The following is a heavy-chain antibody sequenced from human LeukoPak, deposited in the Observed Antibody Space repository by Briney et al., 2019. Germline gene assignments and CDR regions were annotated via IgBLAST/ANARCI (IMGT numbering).Heavy chain of an antibody. CDR3: AKESSAFDI. J-gene: IGHJ3*02. D-gene: IGHD6-6*01. CDR1: GFSVRNYV. Sequence: GRSLRLSCAVSGFSVRNYVIHWVRQAPGKGLEGVALIRFDENDIYYADFVRGRFTISRDNSKNTVYLQMNSLQVEDTAVYYCAKESSAFDIWGQGTRVTVSS. CDR2: IRFDENDI. V-gene: IGHV3-33*03.